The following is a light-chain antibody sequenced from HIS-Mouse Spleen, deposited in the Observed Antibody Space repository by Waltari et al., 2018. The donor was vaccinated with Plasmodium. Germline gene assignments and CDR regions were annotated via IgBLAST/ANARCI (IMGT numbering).Light chain of an antibody. CDR3: CSYAGSYTWV. CDR1: SRQVGGYNL. Sequence: QSALTPPRSVSGSPGQSVTNSCTGTSRQVGGYNLVSWYQQHPGKAPKLMIYDVSKRPSGVPDRFSGSKSGNTASLTISGLQAEDEADYYCCSYAGSYTWVFGGGTKLTVL. J-gene: IGLJ3*02. V-gene: IGLV2-11*01. CDR2: DVS.